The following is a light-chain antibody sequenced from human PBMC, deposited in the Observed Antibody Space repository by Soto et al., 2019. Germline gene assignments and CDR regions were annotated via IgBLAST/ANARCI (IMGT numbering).Light chain of an antibody. CDR1: QSISNY. J-gene: IGKJ5*01. Sequence: EIVLTQSPATLSLSPGERATLSCRASQSISNYLAWYQHKPGQPPRLLIFDASNRATGIPARFSGSGSGTDFTLTISNLEPEDFVVYYCQQRTNWPPRPTFGQGTRLEIK. CDR2: DAS. CDR3: QQRTNWPPRPT. V-gene: IGKV3-11*01.